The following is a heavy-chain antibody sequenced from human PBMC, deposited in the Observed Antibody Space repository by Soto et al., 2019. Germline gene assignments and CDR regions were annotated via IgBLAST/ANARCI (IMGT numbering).Heavy chain of an antibody. Sequence: SGPTLVNPTQTLTLTCTLSGFSLSTSGMCVSWIRQPPGKALEWLALIDWDDDKYYSTSLKTRLTISKDTSKNQVVLTMTNMDPVDTATYYCARTSLNTAMGTFDYWGQGTLVTVPS. V-gene: IGHV2-70*01. CDR3: ARTSLNTAMGTFDY. CDR2: IDWDDDK. J-gene: IGHJ4*02. D-gene: IGHD5-18*01. CDR1: GFSLSTSGMC.